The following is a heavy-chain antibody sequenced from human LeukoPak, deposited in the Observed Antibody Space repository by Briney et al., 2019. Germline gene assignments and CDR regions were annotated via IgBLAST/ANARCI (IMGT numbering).Heavy chain of an antibody. CDR1: GFTFSSSW. CDR3: ARESPYSLDY. D-gene: IGHD2-21*01. CDR2: IKQDGTEE. J-gene: IGHJ4*02. V-gene: IGHV3-7*03. Sequence: GGSLRLSCVASGFTFSSSWMSWVRRAPGKGLEWVANIKQDGTEEYYVDSVRGRFSISKDNAKNSLYLQMNSLRAEDTAVYYCARESPYSLDYWGQGTLVTVSS.